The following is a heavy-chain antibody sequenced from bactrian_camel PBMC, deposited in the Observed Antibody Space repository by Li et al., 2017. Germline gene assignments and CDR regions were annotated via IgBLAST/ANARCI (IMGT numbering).Heavy chain of an antibody. Sequence: VQLVESGGGLVQPGGSLRLSCAASGFTFSTQAMSWVRQAPGKGLEWTSIIVGSGSATYYADSVKGRFTITRDYAKNTFDLQMDSLKPEDTGVYYCATLVVYYSDYDRDYSGMDYWGKGTQVTVS. CDR1: GFTFSTQA. J-gene: IGHJ7*01. V-gene: IGHV3S35*01. CDR2: IVGSGSAT. D-gene: IGHD4*01.